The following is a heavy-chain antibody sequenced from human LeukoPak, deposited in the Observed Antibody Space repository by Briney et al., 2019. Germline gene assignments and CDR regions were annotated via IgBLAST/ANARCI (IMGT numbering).Heavy chain of an antibody. J-gene: IGHJ4*02. CDR3: ARDSEGIRLDMIVVVPAAREGFDY. CDR2: ISSSSSTI. CDR1: GFTFSSYS. V-gene: IGHV3-48*01. Sequence: PGGSLRLSCAASGFTFSSYSMNWVRQAPGKGLEWVSYISSSSSTIYYADSVKGRFTISRDNAKNSLYLQINSLRAEDTAVYYCARDSEGIRLDMIVVVPAAREGFDYWGQGTLVTVSS. D-gene: IGHD2-2*01.